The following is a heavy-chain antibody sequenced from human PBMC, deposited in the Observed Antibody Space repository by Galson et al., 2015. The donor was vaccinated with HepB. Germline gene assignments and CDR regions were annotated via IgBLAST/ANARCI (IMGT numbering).Heavy chain of an antibody. J-gene: IGHJ5*02. D-gene: IGHD2-15*01. CDR1: RYISTDYG. V-gene: IGHV1-18*01. Sequence: SGKISCRPSRYISTDYGIRWLRHASGKGREWMGWISAYDSSTNYAKKLQGRVTMTTETSTTTAYMELRSLRSDDTAVYYCARGALVAVVNANLNNWFDPWGQGTLVTVSS. CDR2: ISAYDSST. CDR3: ARGALVAVVNANLNNWFDP.